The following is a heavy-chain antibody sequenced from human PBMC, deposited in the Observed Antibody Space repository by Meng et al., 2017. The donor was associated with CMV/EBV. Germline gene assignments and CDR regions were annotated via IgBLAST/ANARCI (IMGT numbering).Heavy chain of an antibody. CDR1: GGAISSSS. Sequence: GPGVMKPSRPPSPSSTVSGGAISSSSWSWIRQPAGKGLEWIGRIYTSGSTNYNPSLKSRVTMSVDTSKNQFSLKLSSVTAADTAVYYCARHGDTAMVVGIDYWGQGTLVTVSS. CDR2: IYTSGST. J-gene: IGHJ4*02. D-gene: IGHD5-18*01. CDR3: ARHGDTAMVVGIDY. V-gene: IGHV4-4*07.